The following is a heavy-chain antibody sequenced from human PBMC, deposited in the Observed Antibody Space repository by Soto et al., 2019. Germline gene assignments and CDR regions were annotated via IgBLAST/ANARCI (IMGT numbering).Heavy chain of an antibody. D-gene: IGHD2-21*02. V-gene: IGHV3-33*01. J-gene: IGHJ5*02. Sequence: QVQLAESGGGVVQPGRSLRLSCAASGFTFSNHGIQWVRQAPGKGLEWVATIWYDGSNKYYADSVKGRFTISRDNSKNTVYLQMNSLRAEDSAVYYCARDRCNTRTCTRDSFFDPWGQGTLVTVSS. CDR1: GFTFSNHG. CDR3: ARDRCNTRTCTRDSFFDP. CDR2: IWYDGSNK.